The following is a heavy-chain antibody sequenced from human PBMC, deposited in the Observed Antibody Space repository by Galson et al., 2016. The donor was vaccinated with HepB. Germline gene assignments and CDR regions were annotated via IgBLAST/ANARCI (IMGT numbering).Heavy chain of an antibody. D-gene: IGHD1-26*01. CDR3: ARIPTDSYHWYLDL. V-gene: IGHV3-53*05. J-gene: IGHJ2*01. CDR1: GFTLRDNY. Sequence: SLRLSCAVSGFTLRDNYMNWVRQAPGKGLEWVSVLYSGGATYYADSVRGRFTISRDNSNRLSLQMNSLKADDTAVHFCARIPTDSYHWYLDLWGRGTLVTVSS. CDR2: LYSGGAT.